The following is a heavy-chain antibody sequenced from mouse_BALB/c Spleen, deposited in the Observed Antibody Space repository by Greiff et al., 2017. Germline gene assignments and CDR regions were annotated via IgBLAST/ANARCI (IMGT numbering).Heavy chain of an antibody. J-gene: IGHJ2*01. CDR1: GYTFTSYT. CDR3: ASLTTVADY. Sequence: QVQLQQSGPELVKPGASVKMSCKASGYTFTSYTMHWVKQRPGQGLEWIGYINPSSGYTEYNQKFKDKTTLTADKSSSTAYMQLSSLTSEDSAVYYCASLTTVADYWGQGTTLTVSS. D-gene: IGHD1-1*01. V-gene: IGHV1-4*02. CDR2: INPSSGYT.